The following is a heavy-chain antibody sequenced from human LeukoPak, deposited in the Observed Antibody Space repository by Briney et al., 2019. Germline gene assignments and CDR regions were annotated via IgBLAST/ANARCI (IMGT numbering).Heavy chain of an antibody. V-gene: IGHV4-31*03. D-gene: IGHD2-15*01. CDR2: IYYSGST. CDR1: GVSISSCGNY. CDR3: ARADGDRLLLALYRGMDV. J-gene: IGHJ6*02. Sequence: SLTLSCTVSGVSISSCGNYWVWHRPHQGMDLESIVYIYYSGSTYYNPSLKSRVTISVDTSKNQISLKLSSVSDADTGVYYCARADGDRLLLALYRGMDVWGQGTPVTISS.